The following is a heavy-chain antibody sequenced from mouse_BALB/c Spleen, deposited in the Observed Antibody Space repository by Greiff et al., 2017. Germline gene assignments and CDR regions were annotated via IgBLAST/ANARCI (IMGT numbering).Heavy chain of an antibody. V-gene: IGHV3-8*02. CDR2: ISYSGST. D-gene: IGHD2-2*01. CDR1: GDSITSGY. CDR3: AYLLWLRRDWYFDV. J-gene: IGHJ1*01. Sequence: EVKLMESGPSLVKPSQTLSLTCSVTGDSITSGYWNWIRKFPGNKLEYMGYISYSGSTYYNPSFKSRISITRDTSKNQYYLQLNSVTTEDTATYYCAYLLWLRRDWYFDVWGAGTTVTVSS.